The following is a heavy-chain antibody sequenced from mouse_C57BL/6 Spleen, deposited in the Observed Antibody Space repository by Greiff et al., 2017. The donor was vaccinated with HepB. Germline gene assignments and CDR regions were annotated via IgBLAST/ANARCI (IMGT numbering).Heavy chain of an antibody. CDR2: IDPNSGGT. D-gene: IGHD1-1*02. CDR3: ARQDYGPPWDAMDY. J-gene: IGHJ4*01. Sequence: VKLQESGAELVKPGASVKLSCKASGYTFTSYWMHWVKQRPGRGLEWIGRIDPNSGGTKYNEKFKSKATLTVDKPSSTAYMPLSSLTSEDSAVYYCARQDYGPPWDAMDYWGQGTSVTVSS. V-gene: IGHV1-72*01. CDR1: GYTFTSYW.